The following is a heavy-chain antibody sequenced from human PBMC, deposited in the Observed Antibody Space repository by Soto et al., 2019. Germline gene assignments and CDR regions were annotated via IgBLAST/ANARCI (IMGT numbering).Heavy chain of an antibody. CDR2: VSAYNGNT. D-gene: IGHD3-10*01. Sequence: ASVKVSCKASGYTFTSYGISWVRQAPGQGLEWMGWVSAYNGNTNYAQKLQGRVTMTTDTSTSTAYMELRSLRSDDTAVYYCARVDYYGSGKVWFDPWGQGTLVTVSS. CDR1: GYTFTSYG. J-gene: IGHJ5*02. V-gene: IGHV1-18*01. CDR3: ARVDYYGSGKVWFDP.